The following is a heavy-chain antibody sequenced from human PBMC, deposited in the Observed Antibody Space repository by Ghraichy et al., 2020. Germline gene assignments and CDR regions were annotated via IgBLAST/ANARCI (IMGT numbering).Heavy chain of an antibody. CDR3: ARAYYDFWCGYCLDY. CDR2: INHSGST. J-gene: IGHJ4*02. Sequence: SHNCAVYGGSFSGYYWSWIRQPPGKGLGWIGEINHSGSTNYNPSLKSRVTISVDTSKNQFSLKLSSVTAADTAVYYCARAYYDFWCGYCLDYWGQGTLVTVSS. D-gene: IGHD3-3*01. CDR1: GGSFSGYY. V-gene: IGHV4-34*01.